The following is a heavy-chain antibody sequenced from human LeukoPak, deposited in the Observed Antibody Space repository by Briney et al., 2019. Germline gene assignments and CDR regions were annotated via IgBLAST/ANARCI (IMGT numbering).Heavy chain of an antibody. CDR2: IYYSGST. CDR1: GGSISSYY. V-gene: IGHV4-39*01. CDR3: ARRRWLQLYWFDP. Sequence: SETLSLTCTVSGGSISSYYWGWIRQPPGKGLEWIGSIYYSGSTYYNPSLKSRVTISVDTSKNQFSLKLSSVTAADTAVYYCARRRWLQLYWFDPWGQGTLVTVSS. D-gene: IGHD5-24*01. J-gene: IGHJ5*02.